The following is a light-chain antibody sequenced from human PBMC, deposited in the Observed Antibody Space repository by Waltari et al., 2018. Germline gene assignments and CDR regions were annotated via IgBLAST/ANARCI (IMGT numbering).Light chain of an antibody. CDR1: QSVSSY. CDR3: QQRSNWPIT. CDR2: DAS. Sequence: EIVLTQSPTTLSLSPGERATLSCRASQSVSSYLVWYQQKPGQAPKFLIYDASNRATGVPARFSGSGSETDFTLTINSLEPEDFAVYCCQQRSNWPITFGQGTRLEIK. J-gene: IGKJ5*01. V-gene: IGKV3-11*01.